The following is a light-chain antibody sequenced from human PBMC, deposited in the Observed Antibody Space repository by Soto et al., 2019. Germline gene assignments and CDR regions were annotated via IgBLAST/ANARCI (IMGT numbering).Light chain of an antibody. CDR2: NNN. CDR1: SSNIGSNF. Sequence: QTVLTQPPSASGTPGQRVTIPCSGSSSNIGSNFVNWYQQLPGTAPKLLMYNNNQRPSGVPDRFSGSKSGTSASLAISGLQSEDEADYHCATWDDSLNGPVFGGGTKVTVL. CDR3: ATWDDSLNGPV. V-gene: IGLV1-44*01. J-gene: IGLJ3*02.